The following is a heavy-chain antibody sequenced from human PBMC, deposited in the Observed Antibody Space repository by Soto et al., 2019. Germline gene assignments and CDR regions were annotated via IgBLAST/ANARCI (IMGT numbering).Heavy chain of an antibody. V-gene: IGHV4-61*01. CDR1: GGSVSSGSYY. D-gene: IGHD1-26*01. Sequence: SATLSLTCTVSGGSVSSGSYYWSWIRQPPGKGLEWIGYIYYSGSTNYNPSLKSRVTISVDTSKNQFSLKLSSVTAADTAVYYCARDMGGSYYWAFDYWGQGTLVTVSS. CDR3: ARDMGGSYYWAFDY. J-gene: IGHJ4*02. CDR2: IYYSGST.